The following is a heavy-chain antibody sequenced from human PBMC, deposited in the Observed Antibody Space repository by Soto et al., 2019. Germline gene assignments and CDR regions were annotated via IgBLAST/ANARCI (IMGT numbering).Heavy chain of an antibody. CDR1: GYTFTSYA. J-gene: IGHJ6*03. D-gene: IGHD2-2*01. CDR2: INAGNGNT. Sequence: GASVKVSCKASGYTFTSYAMHWVRQAPGQRLEWMGWINAGNGNTKYSQKFQGRVTITRDTSASTAYMELSGLRSEDTAVYYCARAGIVVVPAAGTYYYYYYMDVWGKGTTVTVSS. CDR3: ARAGIVVVPAAGTYYYYYYMDV. V-gene: IGHV1-3*01.